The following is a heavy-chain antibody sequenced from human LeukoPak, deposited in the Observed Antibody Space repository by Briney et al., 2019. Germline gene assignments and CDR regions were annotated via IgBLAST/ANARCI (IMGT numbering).Heavy chain of an antibody. V-gene: IGHV3-33*01. CDR1: GFTFSNYD. CDR3: ARQMSVFGGGDWLDP. Sequence: AGGSLRLSCAASGFTFSNYDMHWVRQAPGKGLEWVAVIWSDGSNEYSTDSLKGRFTISRDNSKNTLYLQMNSLRAEDTAVYYCARQMSVFGGGDWLDPWGQGTLVPVSS. CDR2: IWSDGSNE. D-gene: IGHD2-15*01. J-gene: IGHJ5*02.